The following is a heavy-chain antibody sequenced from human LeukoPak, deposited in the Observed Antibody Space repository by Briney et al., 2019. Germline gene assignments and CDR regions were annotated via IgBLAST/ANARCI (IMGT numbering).Heavy chain of an antibody. CDR1: GGSISTGLYY. CDR2: IYYSGTT. D-gene: IGHD3-22*01. Sequence: PSETLSLTCTVSGGSISTGLYYWGWIRQPPGKGLEWIGSIYYSGTTYYNPSLRSRVTISIDTSKNQFSLKLRSVTAADTAVYYCARLDYYDSKYYFDYWGQGTLVTVSS. J-gene: IGHJ4*02. CDR3: ARLDYYDSKYYFDY. V-gene: IGHV4-39*01.